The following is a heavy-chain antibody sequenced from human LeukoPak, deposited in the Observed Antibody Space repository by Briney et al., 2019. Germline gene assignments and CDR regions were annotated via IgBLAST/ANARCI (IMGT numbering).Heavy chain of an antibody. CDR2: IYTSGST. V-gene: IGHV4-4*07. CDR1: GGSISSYY. D-gene: IGHD1-26*01. CDR3: ARENSGSYREFDY. J-gene: IGHJ4*02. Sequence: SETLSLTCTVSGGSISSYYWSWIRQPAGKGLEWIRRIYTSGSTNYNASLKSRVSMSVDTSKNQFSLRLSSVTAAGTAVFYCARENSGSYREFDYWGQGTLVTVSS.